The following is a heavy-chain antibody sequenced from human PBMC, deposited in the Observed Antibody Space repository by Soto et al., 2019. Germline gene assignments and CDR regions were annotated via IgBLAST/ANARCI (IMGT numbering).Heavy chain of an antibody. J-gene: IGHJ1*01. D-gene: IGHD1-26*01. Sequence: QVQLVESGGGVVQPGRSLRLSCAASGFTFSSYGMHWVRQAPGKGLEWVAVIWYDGSNKYYADSVKGRFTISRDNSKNTLYLQMNSLRAEDTAVYYCARDRDVERWEIPSYWGQGTLVTVSS. V-gene: IGHV3-33*01. CDR3: ARDRDVERWEIPSY. CDR1: GFTFSSYG. CDR2: IWYDGSNK.